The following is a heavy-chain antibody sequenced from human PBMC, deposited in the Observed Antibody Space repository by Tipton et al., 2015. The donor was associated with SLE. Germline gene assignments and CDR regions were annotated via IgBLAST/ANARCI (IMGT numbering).Heavy chain of an antibody. V-gene: IGHV4-34*01. D-gene: IGHD5-24*01. J-gene: IGHJ3*02. Sequence: LRLSCAVYGGSFSGHYWSWIRQPPGKGLEWIGEINHSGSTNYNPSLKSRVTISVDTSKNQFSLKLSSVTAADTAVYYCARGKDGYKFYAFDIWGQGTMVTVSS. CDR2: INHSGST. CDR3: ARGKDGYKFYAFDI. CDR1: GGSFSGHY.